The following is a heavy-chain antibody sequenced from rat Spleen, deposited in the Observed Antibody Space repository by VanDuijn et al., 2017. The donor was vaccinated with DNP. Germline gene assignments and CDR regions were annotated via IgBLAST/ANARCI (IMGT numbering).Heavy chain of an antibody. Sequence: VQLQESGPGLVEPSQSLSLTCSVTGYSITSCCRWTWIRKFPGDKLEWMGSINSAGSTNYNPSLRGRISITRDTSKNQLFLQVNSVNTEDTATYYCARWPGYNPPYAMDAWGQGTSVTVSS. CDR3: ARWPGYNPPYAMDA. V-gene: IGHV3-3*01. J-gene: IGHJ4*01. CDR2: INSAGST. D-gene: IGHD1-4*01. CDR1: GYSITSCCR.